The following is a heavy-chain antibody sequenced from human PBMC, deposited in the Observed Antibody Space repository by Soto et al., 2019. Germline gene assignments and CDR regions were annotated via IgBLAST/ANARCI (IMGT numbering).Heavy chain of an antibody. CDR1: SGSISSNSYF. V-gene: IGHV4-39*01. J-gene: IGHJ6*02. CDR2: VFYSGDT. Sequence: SETLSLTCSVSSGSISSNSYFWAWIRQPPGKGLEWIGAVFYSGDTYYSESLKSRVTMSVDTSKNQFSLKLNSVTAADTAVYYCARQGRNTKVVLLRHYATDFWGQGTAVTVSS. CDR3: ARQGRNTKVVLLRHYATDF. D-gene: IGHD3-22*01.